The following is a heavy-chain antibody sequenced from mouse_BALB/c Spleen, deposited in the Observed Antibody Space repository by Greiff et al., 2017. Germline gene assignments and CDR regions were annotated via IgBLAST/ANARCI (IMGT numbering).Heavy chain of an antibody. CDR1: GYSFTSYW. J-gene: IGHJ3*01. V-gene: IGHV1S126*01. Sequence: QVQLKESGPQLVRPGASVKISCKASGYSFTSYWMHWVKQRPGQGLEWIGMIDPSDSETRLNQKFKDKATLTVDKSSSTAYMQLSSPTSEDSAVYYCARGYDYDGFAYWGQGTLVTVSA. D-gene: IGHD2-4*01. CDR3: ARGYDYDGFAY. CDR2: IDPSDSET.